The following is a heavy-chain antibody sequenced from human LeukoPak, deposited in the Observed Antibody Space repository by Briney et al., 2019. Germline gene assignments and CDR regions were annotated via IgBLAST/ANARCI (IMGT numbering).Heavy chain of an antibody. CDR3: ARARYANAWYAFDI. Sequence: PSETLSLTCTVSGGSISNYYWSWIRRPPGRGLEWIAYLSHSGSSDSNPSLTSRVTTLEDTSKNQFSLKLTSVTAADTAVYYCARARYANAWYAFDIWGHGTMVTVSS. V-gene: IGHV4-59*01. J-gene: IGHJ3*02. CDR2: LSHSGSS. D-gene: IGHD2-2*01. CDR1: GGSISNYY.